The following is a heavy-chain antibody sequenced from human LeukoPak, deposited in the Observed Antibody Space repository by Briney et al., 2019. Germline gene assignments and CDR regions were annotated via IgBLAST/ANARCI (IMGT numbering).Heavy chain of an antibody. CDR2: IYNSGST. CDR1: GGYISSDY. CDR3: ARGPGGGSYSDAFDI. Sequence: SETLSLTCTVSGGYISSDYWSWIRQPPGKGLEWVAYIYNSGSTSYNPSLKSRVTISMNTSKNQFSLKLSSVTAADTAVYYCARGPGGGSYSDAFDIWGQGTIVTVSS. V-gene: IGHV4-59*01. J-gene: IGHJ3*02. D-gene: IGHD1-26*01.